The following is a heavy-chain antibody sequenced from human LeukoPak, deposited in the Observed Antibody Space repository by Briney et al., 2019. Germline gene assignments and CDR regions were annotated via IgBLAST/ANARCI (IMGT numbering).Heavy chain of an antibody. CDR3: ASTAIGWFVELLSYFQH. J-gene: IGHJ1*01. V-gene: IGHV4-59*02. CDR2: IYYSGST. CDR1: GGSVSSYY. Sequence: PSETLSLTCTVSGGSVSSYYWSWIRQPPGKGLEWIGYIYYSGSTNYKPSLKGRVTISVDTPKNQFSLKLSSVTAADTAVYYCASTAIGWFVELLSYFQHWGQGTLVTVSS. D-gene: IGHD3-10*01.